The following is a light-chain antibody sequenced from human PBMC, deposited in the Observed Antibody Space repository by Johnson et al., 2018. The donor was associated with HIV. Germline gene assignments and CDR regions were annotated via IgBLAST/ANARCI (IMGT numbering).Light chain of an antibody. CDR3: GTWDSSLSAYV. CDR1: SSNIESDY. CDR2: DNN. V-gene: IGLV1-51*01. J-gene: IGLJ1*01. Sequence: QSVLTQPPSVSAAPGQKVDISCSGSSSNIESDYVSWYQQLPGTAPKLLIYDNNKRPSGIPDRFSGSKSGTSATLGITGLQTGDEADYYCGTWDSSLSAYVIGTGTKVTVL.